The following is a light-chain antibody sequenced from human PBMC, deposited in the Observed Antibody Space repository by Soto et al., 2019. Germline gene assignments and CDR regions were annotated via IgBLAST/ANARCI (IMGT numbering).Light chain of an antibody. V-gene: IGLV1-44*01. CDR2: SNY. Sequence: QSVLTQPPSASGTPRQRVTISCSGSSSNIESNTVTWYQQLPGTAPKLVIYSNYDRPSGVPDRFSGSTSGTSASLVIRGLQSEDEADYYCAAWDDILNGYVFGDGTKATVL. CDR3: AAWDDILNGYV. CDR1: SSNIESNT. J-gene: IGLJ1*01.